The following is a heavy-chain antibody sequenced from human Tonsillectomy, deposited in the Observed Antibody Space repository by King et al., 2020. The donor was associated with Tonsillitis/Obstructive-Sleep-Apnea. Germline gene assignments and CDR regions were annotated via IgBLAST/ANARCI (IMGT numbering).Heavy chain of an antibody. D-gene: IGHD3-16*01. CDR2: INHSGIT. Sequence: VQLQQWGAGLLKPSETLSLTCAVYGGSFSDYYWSWIRQPPGKGLEWIGEINHSGITNYNPSLKSRVSISLDTSKNQFSLKLTSVTAADTAVYYCAIGYYDYMGVLFDYWGQGTLVTVSS. V-gene: IGHV4-34*01. J-gene: IGHJ4*02. CDR1: GGSFSDYY. CDR3: AIGYYDYMGVLFDY.